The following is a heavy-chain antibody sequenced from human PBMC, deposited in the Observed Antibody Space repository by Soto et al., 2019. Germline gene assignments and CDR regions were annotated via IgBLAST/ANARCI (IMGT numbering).Heavy chain of an antibody. D-gene: IGHD5-12*01. CDR2: IYYSGST. V-gene: IGHV4-31*03. CDR3: SRTNRVATRYYFDY. CDR1: GGSISRGGYS. J-gene: IGHJ4*02. Sequence: SETLSLTCTVSGGSISRGGYSWSWIRQHPGKGLEWIGYIYYSGSTYYNPSLKSRVTIAVDTSKNQFSLKLSSVTAADTAVYYCSRTNRVATRYYFDYCGQGTLVSVSS.